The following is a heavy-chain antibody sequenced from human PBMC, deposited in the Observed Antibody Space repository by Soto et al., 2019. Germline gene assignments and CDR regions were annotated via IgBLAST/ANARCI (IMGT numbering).Heavy chain of an antibody. D-gene: IGHD3-22*01. CDR3: ARGDISGYRYYYYYDGMDV. V-gene: IGHV1-46*01. J-gene: IGHJ6*02. CDR2: INPTGGST. CDR1: GYTFTSYY. Sequence: QVQLVPSGAEVKKLGASVKVSCKASGYTFTSYYMYWVRQAPGQGLEWMGKINPTGGSTRYAQKFQARVTMSWDTSTSPGSVELRIGRSEDTAVYYCARGDISGYRYYYYYDGMDVWVQGTTVSVSS.